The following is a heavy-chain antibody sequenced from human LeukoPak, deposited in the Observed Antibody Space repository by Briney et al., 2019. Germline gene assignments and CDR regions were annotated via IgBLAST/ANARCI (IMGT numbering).Heavy chain of an antibody. D-gene: IGHD6-19*01. CDR1: GGSISNYY. CDR3: ARGSAGWYSIDY. V-gene: IGHV4-4*07. CDR2: IYSSGTT. Sequence: SETLSLTCTVSGGSISNYYWSWIRQPAGKGLEWIGRIYSSGTTNSSPSLKSRVTMSVDTSKNQFSLNLSSVTAADTAVYYCARGSAGWYSIDYWGQGTLVTVSS. J-gene: IGHJ4*02.